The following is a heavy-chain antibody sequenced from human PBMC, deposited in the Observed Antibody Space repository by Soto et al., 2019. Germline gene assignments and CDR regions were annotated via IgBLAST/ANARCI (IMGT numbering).Heavy chain of an antibody. J-gene: IGHJ4*02. CDR1: GDSVSSNSAA. CDR2: TYYRSKWYN. Sequence: PSQTLSLTCAISGDSVSSNSAAWNWIRQSPSRGLEWLGRTYYRSKWYNDYAVSVKSRITINPDTSKNQFSLQLNSVTPEDTAVYYCAREPYGYCSGGSCYSLRPDYYFDYWGQGTLVTVSS. D-gene: IGHD2-15*01. V-gene: IGHV6-1*01. CDR3: AREPYGYCSGGSCYSLRPDYYFDY.